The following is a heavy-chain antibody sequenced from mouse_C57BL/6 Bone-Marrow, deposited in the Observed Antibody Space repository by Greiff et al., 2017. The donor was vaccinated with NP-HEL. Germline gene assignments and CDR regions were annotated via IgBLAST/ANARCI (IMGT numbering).Heavy chain of an antibody. J-gene: IGHJ3*01. D-gene: IGHD1-1*02. Sequence: VQLQQSGAELVRPGASVKLSCTASGFNIKDDYMHWVKQRPEQGLEWIGWIDPENGDTEYASKFQGKATITAATSSNTAYLQLSSLTSEDTAVYYCTLWDWFAYWGQGTLVTVSA. CDR3: TLWDWFAY. CDR2: IDPENGDT. CDR1: GFNIKDDY. V-gene: IGHV14-4*01.